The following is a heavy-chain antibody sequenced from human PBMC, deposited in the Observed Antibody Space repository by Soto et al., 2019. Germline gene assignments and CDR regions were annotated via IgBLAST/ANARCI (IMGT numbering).Heavy chain of an antibody. V-gene: IGHV3-23*01. Sequence: PGGSLRLSCAASGFRFNTYAMSWVRQAPGKGLEWVSSISASGSNTYYADSVQGRFTISRDNFRLTLDLHMNNLRAEDTAVYYCAKSGYSDPFEEYYFDYWGQGTLVTVSS. J-gene: IGHJ4*02. CDR2: ISASGSNT. D-gene: IGHD3-10*01. CDR1: GFRFNTYA. CDR3: AKSGYSDPFEEYYFDY.